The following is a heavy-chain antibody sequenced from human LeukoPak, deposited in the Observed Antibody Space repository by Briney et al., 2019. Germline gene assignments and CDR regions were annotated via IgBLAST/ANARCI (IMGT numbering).Heavy chain of an antibody. D-gene: IGHD5-12*01. CDR1: GDRVSNNSAA. V-gene: IGHV6-1*01. CDR3: TRAGGPGGYDYSY. Sequence: SQTPSLTCAISGDRVSNNSAAWNWIRQSPSRGLEWLGRTYYRSKWFNGYAKYVKSRITVNPDISKNQFYLQLNSVTPEDAAMYYCTRAGGPGGYDYSYWGQGTLVTVST. J-gene: IGHJ4*02. CDR2: TYYRSKWFN.